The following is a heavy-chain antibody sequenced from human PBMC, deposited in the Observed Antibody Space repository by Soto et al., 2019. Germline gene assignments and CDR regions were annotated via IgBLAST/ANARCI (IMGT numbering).Heavy chain of an antibody. V-gene: IGHV3-53*01. CDR3: ATWHEREHAYDV. J-gene: IGHJ3*01. CDR2: LYDVDGS. CDR1: GLTISGKKY. D-gene: IGHD1-1*01. Sequence: DVQLVESGGGLIQPGESLRLSCAASGLTISGKKYVAWVRQAPGKGLEWVSALYDVDGSFYADSVKGRFTTSSDSSKTTVYIQMNDLRPDDTAVYYCATWHEREHAYDVWGQGTTVTVSS.